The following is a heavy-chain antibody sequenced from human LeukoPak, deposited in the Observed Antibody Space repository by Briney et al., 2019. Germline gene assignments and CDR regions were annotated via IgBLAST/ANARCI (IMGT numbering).Heavy chain of an antibody. Sequence: GGSLRLSCAASGFTFSRYWMSWVRQAPGKGLEWVANMKEDGSEKYYVDSVKGRFTISRDNDKNSLYLQMNSLRAEDTAVYYCARLRAFDIWGQGTMVTVSS. J-gene: IGHJ3*02. V-gene: IGHV3-7*01. CDR2: MKEDGSEK. CDR3: ARLRAFDI. D-gene: IGHD2-21*02. CDR1: GFTFSRYW.